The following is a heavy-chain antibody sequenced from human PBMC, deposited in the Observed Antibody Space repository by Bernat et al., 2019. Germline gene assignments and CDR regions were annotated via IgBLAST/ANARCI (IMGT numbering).Heavy chain of an antibody. J-gene: IGHJ4*02. V-gene: IGHV3-23*01. CDR1: GFTFSSHA. Sequence: EVQLLESGGGLIQPGGPLRLSCTASGFTFSSHAMSWVRQAPGKGLHWVSAISASGGDSYYADTVKGRFTSSRDNSKNTLYLQMSSLRAEDTAIYYCTLFNYWGQGTLVTVSS. CDR3: TLFNY. CDR2: ISASGGDS.